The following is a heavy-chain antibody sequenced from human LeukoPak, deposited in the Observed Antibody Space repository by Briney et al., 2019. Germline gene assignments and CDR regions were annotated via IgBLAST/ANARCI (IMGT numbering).Heavy chain of an antibody. D-gene: IGHD1-20*01. CDR2: IYYSGST. V-gene: IGHV4-31*03. CDR3: ARGYNWNRDWYFDL. J-gene: IGHJ2*01. Sequence: SETLSLTCTVSGGSISSGGYYWSWIRQHPGKGLEWIGYIYYSGSTYYNPSLKSRVTISVDTSKNQFSLKLSSVTAADTAGYYCARGYNWNRDWYFDLWGRGTLVTVSS. CDR1: GGSISSGGYY.